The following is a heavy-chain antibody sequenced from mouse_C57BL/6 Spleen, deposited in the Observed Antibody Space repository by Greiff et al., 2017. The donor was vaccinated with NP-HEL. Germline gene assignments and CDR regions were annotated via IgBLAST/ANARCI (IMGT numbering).Heavy chain of an antibody. V-gene: IGHV5-6*01. CDR2: ISSGGSYT. D-gene: IGHD2-1*01. Sequence: EVQLVESGGDLVKPGGSLKLSCAASGFTFSSYGMSWVRQTPDKRLEWVATISSGGSYTYYPDSVKGRFTISSDNAKNTLYLQMSSLKSEDTAMYYCARKYGNYQYYVDYWGQGTTLTVSS. CDR1: GFTFSSYG. CDR3: ARKYGNYQYYVDY. J-gene: IGHJ2*01.